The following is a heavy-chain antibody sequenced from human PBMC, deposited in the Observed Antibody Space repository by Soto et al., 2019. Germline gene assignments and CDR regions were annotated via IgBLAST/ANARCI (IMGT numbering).Heavy chain of an antibody. CDR1: GGRLGSRA. J-gene: IGHJ5*02. D-gene: IGHD6-13*01. Sequence: GASAEVSWKECGGRLGSRARSWVQQAPRQGLEWMGGIIPIFGTANYAQKFQGRVTITADESTSTAYMELSSLRSEDTAVYYCASSPLHSSSWPRGWFDPWVQRTLVTVFS. CDR2: IIPIFGTA. CDR3: ASSPLHSSSWPRGWFDP. V-gene: IGHV1-69*13.